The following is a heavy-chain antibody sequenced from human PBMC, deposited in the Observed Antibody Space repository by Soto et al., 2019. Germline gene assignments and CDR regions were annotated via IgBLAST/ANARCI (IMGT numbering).Heavy chain of an antibody. CDR3: ARSYGSGDYYYYGMDV. CDR2: ISYDGSNK. D-gene: IGHD3-10*01. CDR1: GFTFSSYA. V-gene: IGHV3-30-3*01. J-gene: IGHJ6*02. Sequence: QVQLVESGGGVVQPGRSLRLSCAASGFTFSSYAMHWVRQAPGKGLEWVAVISYDGSNKYYADSVKGRFTISRDNSKNXLYLQMNSLRAEDTAVYYCARSYGSGDYYYYGMDVWGQGTTVTVSS.